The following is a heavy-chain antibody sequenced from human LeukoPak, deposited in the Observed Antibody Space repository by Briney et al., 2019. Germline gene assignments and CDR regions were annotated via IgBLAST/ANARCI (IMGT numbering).Heavy chain of an antibody. D-gene: IGHD6-13*01. CDR1: GFTFDDYA. V-gene: IGHV3-9*01. CDR3: AKGQQLVGYNWFDP. Sequence: PGGSLRLSCAASGFTFDDYAMHWVRQAPGKGLEWVSGISWNSGSIGYADSVKGRFTISRDNAKNSLYLQMNSLRAEDTALYYCAKGQQLVGYNWFDPWGQGTLVTVSS. J-gene: IGHJ5*02. CDR2: ISWNSGSI.